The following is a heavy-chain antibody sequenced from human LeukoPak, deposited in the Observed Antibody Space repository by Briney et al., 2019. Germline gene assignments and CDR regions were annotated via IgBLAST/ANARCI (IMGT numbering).Heavy chain of an antibody. D-gene: IGHD5-24*01. CDR3: TTARRASSSLDY. CDR2: IRGKADGGTP. V-gene: IGHV3-15*01. Sequence: GGSLRLSCTASGLTFSSAWMSWVRQAPGKGPEWIGHIRGKADGGTPDYAAPVKGKFTISRDDSKSTLFLQMDSLQIEDTAVYYCTTARRASSSLDYWGQGTLVTVPS. J-gene: IGHJ4*02. CDR1: GLTFSSAW.